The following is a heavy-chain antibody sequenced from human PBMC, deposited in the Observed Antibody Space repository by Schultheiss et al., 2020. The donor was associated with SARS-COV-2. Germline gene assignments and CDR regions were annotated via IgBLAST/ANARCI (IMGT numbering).Heavy chain of an antibody. CDR2: ISSSSSTI. D-gene: IGHD6-6*01. J-gene: IGHJ5*02. CDR1: GFTFSSYS. CDR3: ARDRFRIAARPRYNWFDP. V-gene: IGHV3-48*01. Sequence: GGSLRLSCAASGFTFSSYSMNWVRQAPGKGLEWVSSISSSSSTIYYADSVKGRFTISRDNSKNTLYLQMNSLRAEDTAVYYCARDRFRIAARPRYNWFDPWGQGTLVTVSS.